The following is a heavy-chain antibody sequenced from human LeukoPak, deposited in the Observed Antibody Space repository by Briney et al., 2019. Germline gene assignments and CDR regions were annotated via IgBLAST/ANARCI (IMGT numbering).Heavy chain of an antibody. V-gene: IGHV3-43*02. CDR1: GFTFDDYA. CDR2: IGGDGITT. D-gene: IGHD1-7*01. Sequence: QPGGSLRLSCAASGFTFDDYAMHWVRQAPGKGLEWVSRIGGDGITTYYADSVKGRFTISRDNSKTSLYLQMNSLRTEDTALYYCAKDDGTTAFWYFDLWGRGTLVTVSS. J-gene: IGHJ2*01. CDR3: AKDDGTTAFWYFDL.